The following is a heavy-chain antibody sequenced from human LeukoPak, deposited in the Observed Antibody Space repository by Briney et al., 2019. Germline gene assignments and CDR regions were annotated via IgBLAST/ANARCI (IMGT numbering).Heavy chain of an antibody. V-gene: IGHV1-8*01. CDR2: MNPNSGNT. Sequence: ASVKVSCKASGYTFTSYDINWVRQATGQGLEWMGWMNPNSGNTGYAQKFQGRVTMTRNTSISTAYMELSSLRSDDTAVYYCARHKEKWLRPYFDFWGQGTLVTVSS. J-gene: IGHJ4*02. D-gene: IGHD5-12*01. CDR1: GYTFTSYD. CDR3: ARHKEKWLRPYFDF.